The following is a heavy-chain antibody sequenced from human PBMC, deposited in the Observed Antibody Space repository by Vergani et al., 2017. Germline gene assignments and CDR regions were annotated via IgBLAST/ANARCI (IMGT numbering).Heavy chain of an antibody. V-gene: IGHV1-69*04. CDR2: IIPILGIA. CDR3: ARDGGWSSTSCYSDWFDP. Sequence: QVQLVQSGAEVKKPGSSVKVSCKASGATFSSYATSWLRQATGQGLEWMGRIIPILGIANYSQKFQGRVTITADKSTSTAYMELSSLRSEDTAVYYWARDGGWSSTSCYSDWFDPWGQGTLVTVSS. J-gene: IGHJ5*02. CDR1: GATFSSYA. D-gene: IGHD2-2*01.